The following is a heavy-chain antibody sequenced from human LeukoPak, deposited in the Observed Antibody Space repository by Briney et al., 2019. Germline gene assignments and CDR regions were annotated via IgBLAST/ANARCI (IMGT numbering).Heavy chain of an antibody. J-gene: IGHJ4*02. CDR1: GGSISSYY. CDR2: IYTSGST. CDR3: ARDEHYYDSSGYSKPLDY. D-gene: IGHD3-22*01. Sequence: SETLSLTCTVSGGSISSYYWSWIRQPAGKGLEWIGRIYTSGSTNYNPSLKSRVTMSVDTSKNQFSLKLSSVTAADTAVYYCARDEHYYDSSGYSKPLDYWGQGTLVTVPS. V-gene: IGHV4-4*07.